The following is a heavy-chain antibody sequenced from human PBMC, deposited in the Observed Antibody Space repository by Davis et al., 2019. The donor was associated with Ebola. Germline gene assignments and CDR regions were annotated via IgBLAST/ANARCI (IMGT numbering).Heavy chain of an antibody. D-gene: IGHD4-17*01. CDR3: AREGRTVTAERWFDP. CDR2: INTYNGNT. Sequence: ASVKVSCKASGYTFTDYTVHWVRQAPGQSLEWMGWINTYNGNTKYSQKFQGRLTIIRDTSASSAYMELRSLRSEDTAVYYCAREGRTVTAERWFDPWGQGTLVTVSP. CDR1: GYTFTDYT. J-gene: IGHJ5*02. V-gene: IGHV1-3*04.